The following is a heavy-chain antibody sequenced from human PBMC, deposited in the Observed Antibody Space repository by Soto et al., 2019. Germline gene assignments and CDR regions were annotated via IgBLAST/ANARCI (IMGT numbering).Heavy chain of an antibody. J-gene: IGHJ5*02. CDR3: ARLLSSALYSYDL. CDR2: IYWNDDK. D-gene: IGHD3-22*01. V-gene: IGHV2-5*01. Sequence: SGPTLVNPTQTLTLTCTLSGFSHSTSGVAVGWIRQPPGKALEWLGHIYWNDDKYYSTSLKSRLSLTKGTSKNQVVLTMTNVDPVDTGTYYCARLLSSALYSYDLWGQGTLVTVSS. CDR1: GFSHSTSGVA.